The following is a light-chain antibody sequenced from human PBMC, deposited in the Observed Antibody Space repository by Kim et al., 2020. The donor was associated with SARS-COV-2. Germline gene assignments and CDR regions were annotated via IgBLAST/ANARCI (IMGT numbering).Light chain of an antibody. CDR2: DAS. Sequence: SPLSASVGDRVTITCRASQSISTWLAWYQQKPGKAPKVLIYDASTLESGVPSRFSGSASGTEFTLTISCLQPDDFATYYCQQYDGHFGQGTKLEI. V-gene: IGKV1-5*01. CDR1: QSISTW. J-gene: IGKJ2*01. CDR3: QQYDGH.